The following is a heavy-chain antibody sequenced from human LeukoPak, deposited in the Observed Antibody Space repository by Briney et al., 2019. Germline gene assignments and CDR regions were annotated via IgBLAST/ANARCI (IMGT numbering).Heavy chain of an antibody. Sequence: GGSLRLSCAASGFTFSSYSMNWVRQAPGGGLEWVSYISSLSGTIYYADSVKGRFTISRDNAKNSLYLQMDSLRAEDTAVYYCAGDQGGATSYWGQGTLVTVSS. CDR1: GFTFSSYS. CDR2: ISSLSGTI. D-gene: IGHD1-26*01. CDR3: AGDQGGATSY. J-gene: IGHJ4*02. V-gene: IGHV3-48*01.